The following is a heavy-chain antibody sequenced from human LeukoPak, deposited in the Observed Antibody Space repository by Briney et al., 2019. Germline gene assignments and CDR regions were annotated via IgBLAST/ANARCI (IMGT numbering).Heavy chain of an antibody. CDR2: IGSSGGGI. V-gene: IGHV3-23*01. D-gene: IGHD7-27*01. J-gene: IGHJ4*02. CDR3: AIDPNWGTHS. Sequence: PGGSLRLSCGASGFTFSSYGMHWVRHPPGKGLEWVSIIGSSGGGIHYADSVKGRFTISRDNSKNALYLQMNSLRVEDTAVYYCAIDPNWGTHSWGQGVLVTVSS. CDR1: GFTFSSYG.